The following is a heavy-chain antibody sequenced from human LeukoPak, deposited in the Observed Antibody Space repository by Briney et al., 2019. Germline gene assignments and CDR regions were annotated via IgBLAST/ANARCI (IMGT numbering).Heavy chain of an antibody. V-gene: IGHV4-34*01. CDR3: ARRPLNAMVRGVRAAFDI. Sequence: SETLSLTCTVSGGSISSYYWSWIRQPPGKGLEWIGEINHSGSTNYNPSLKSRVTISVDTSKNQFSLKLSSVTAADTAVYYCARRPLNAMVRGVRAAFDIWGQGTMVTVSS. CDR2: INHSGST. J-gene: IGHJ3*02. CDR1: GGSISSYY. D-gene: IGHD3-10*01.